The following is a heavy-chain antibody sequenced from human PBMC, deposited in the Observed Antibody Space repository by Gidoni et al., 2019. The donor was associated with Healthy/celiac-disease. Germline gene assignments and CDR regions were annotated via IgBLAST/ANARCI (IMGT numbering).Heavy chain of an antibody. CDR1: GFSFSSYS. D-gene: IGHD3-16*01. CDR3: ARDFGEYVGIGFDY. CDR2: ISSSRSYK. Sequence: EVQLVESGGGLVKPGGSLRLSCSASGFSFSSYSMNWVRQAPGKGLEWVSSISSSRSYKYYADSVKGRFTITRDNAKNSLYLQMNSLRAEDTAVYYCARDFGEYVGIGFDYWGQGTLVTVSS. J-gene: IGHJ4*02. V-gene: IGHV3-21*01.